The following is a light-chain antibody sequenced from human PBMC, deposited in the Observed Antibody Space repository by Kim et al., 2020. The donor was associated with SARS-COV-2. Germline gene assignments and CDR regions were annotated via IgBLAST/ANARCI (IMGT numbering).Light chain of an antibody. V-gene: IGKV1-17*03. CDR2: AAS. CDR1: KGIGSY. Sequence: SASVGDRVTITCRAGKGIGSYLAWFQQKPGKGPQRLIYAASSLQSGVPSRFSGSRSGTEYTLTIDSLQPEDFATYYCLQHNSYPYTFGQGTKLEI. J-gene: IGKJ2*01. CDR3: LQHNSYPYT.